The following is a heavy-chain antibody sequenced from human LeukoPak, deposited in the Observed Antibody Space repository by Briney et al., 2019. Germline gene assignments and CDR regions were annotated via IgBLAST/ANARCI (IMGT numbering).Heavy chain of an antibody. J-gene: IGHJ6*02. CDR1: GYTFTSYD. CDR3: AKALAVAGGYGMDV. Sequence: ASVKVSCKASGYTFTSYDINWVRQATGQGLEWMGWMNPNSGNTGYAQKFQGRVTMTRNTSISTAYMELSSLRSEDTAVYYCAKALAVAGGYGMDVWGQGTTVTVSS. D-gene: IGHD6-19*01. CDR2: MNPNSGNT. V-gene: IGHV1-8*01.